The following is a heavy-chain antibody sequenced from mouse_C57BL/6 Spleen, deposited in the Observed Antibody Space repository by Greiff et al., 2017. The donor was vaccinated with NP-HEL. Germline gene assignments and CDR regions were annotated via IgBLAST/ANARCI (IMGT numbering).Heavy chain of an antibody. J-gene: IGHJ2*01. CDR3: ARTGTSYFDY. Sequence: QVQLKESGAELARPGASVKMSCKASGYTFTSYTMHWVKQRPGQGLEWIGYINPSSGYTKYNQKFKDKATLTADKSSSTAYMQLSSLTSEDSAVYYCARTGTSYFDYWGQGTTLTVSS. CDR2: INPSSGYT. D-gene: IGHD4-1*01. CDR1: GYTFTSYT. V-gene: IGHV1-4*01.